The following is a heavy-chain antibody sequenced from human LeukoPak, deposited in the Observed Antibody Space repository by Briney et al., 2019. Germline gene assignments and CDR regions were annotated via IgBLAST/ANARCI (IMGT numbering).Heavy chain of an antibody. Sequence: SETLSLTCTVSGGSISSSSYYWGWIRQPPGKGLEWIGSIYYSGSTYYNPSFKSRVTISVDTSKNQFSLKLSSVTAADTAVYYCARDKRVGRIAAANWFDPWGQGTLVTVSS. J-gene: IGHJ5*02. D-gene: IGHD6-13*01. V-gene: IGHV4-39*07. CDR3: ARDKRVGRIAAANWFDP. CDR1: GGSISSSSYY. CDR2: IYYSGST.